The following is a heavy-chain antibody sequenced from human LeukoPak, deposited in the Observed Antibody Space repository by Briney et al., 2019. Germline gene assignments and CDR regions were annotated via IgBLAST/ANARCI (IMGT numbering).Heavy chain of an antibody. CDR2: IKTKTSGGTP. D-gene: IGHD6-19*01. Sequence: GGSLRLSCAASGFIFKNAWMTWVRQAPGKGLEWVGRIKTKTSGGTPDYAAPARGRFIISRDDSNSTLHLQMDNLNTEDAGVYYCTTYSSGWKFELWGQGTLVSVSS. CDR3: TTYSSGWKFEL. CDR1: GFIFKNAW. J-gene: IGHJ4*02. V-gene: IGHV3-15*01.